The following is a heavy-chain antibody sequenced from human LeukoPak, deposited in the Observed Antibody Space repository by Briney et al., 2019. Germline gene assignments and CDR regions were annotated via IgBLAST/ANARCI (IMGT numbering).Heavy chain of an antibody. V-gene: IGHV1-2*02. CDR3: ATLYGYYDSSGYIDFDY. J-gene: IGHJ4*02. CDR1: GYTFTGYY. D-gene: IGHD3-22*01. CDR2: INPNSGGP. Sequence: ASVKVSCKASGYTFTGYYMHWVRQAPGQGREWRGWINPNSGGPNYAQKFQGRVTMTRDTSISTAYMELSRLRSDDTAVYYCATLYGYYDSSGYIDFDYWGQGTLVTVSS.